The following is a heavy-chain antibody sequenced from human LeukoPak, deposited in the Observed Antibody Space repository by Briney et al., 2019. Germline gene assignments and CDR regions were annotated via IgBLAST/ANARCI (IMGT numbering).Heavy chain of an antibody. D-gene: IGHD3-10*01. CDR2: INHSGST. V-gene: IGHV4-34*01. CDR3: ARGERSWFGGYFDY. CDR1: GGSFGGYY. Sequence: PSETLSLTCAVYGGSFGGYYWSWIRQPPGKGLEWIGEINHSGSTNYNPSLKSRVTISVDTSKNQFSLKLSSVTAADTAVYYCARGERSWFGGYFDYWGQGTLVTVSS. J-gene: IGHJ4*02.